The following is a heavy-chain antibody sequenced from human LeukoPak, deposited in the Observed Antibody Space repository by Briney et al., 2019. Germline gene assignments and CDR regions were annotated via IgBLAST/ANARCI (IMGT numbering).Heavy chain of an antibody. D-gene: IGHD2-2*01. Sequence: GESLKISCKGSGYSFTSYWIGWVRQVPGKGLEWMEIIYPGDSDTRYSPSFQGQVTISADKSISTAYLQWSSLKASDTAMYYCARTVVVPAAAIGGLDYWGQGTLVTVSS. CDR3: ARTVVVPAAAIGGLDY. V-gene: IGHV5-51*01. CDR1: GYSFTSYW. J-gene: IGHJ4*02. CDR2: IYPGDSDT.